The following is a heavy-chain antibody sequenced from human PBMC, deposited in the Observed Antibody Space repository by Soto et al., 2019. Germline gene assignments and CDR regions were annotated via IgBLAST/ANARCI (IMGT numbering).Heavy chain of an antibody. CDR1: GGPVSSGSYY. D-gene: IGHD2-21*02. V-gene: IGHV4-61*01. J-gene: IGHJ3*02. CDR3: AREVVTAHDAFDI. Sequence: SETLSLTCTVSGGPVSSGSYYWSWIRQPPGKGLEWIGYIYYSGSTNYNPSLKSRVTISVDTSKNQFSLKLSSVTAADTAVYYCAREVVTAHDAFDIWGQGTMVTVSS. CDR2: IYYSGST.